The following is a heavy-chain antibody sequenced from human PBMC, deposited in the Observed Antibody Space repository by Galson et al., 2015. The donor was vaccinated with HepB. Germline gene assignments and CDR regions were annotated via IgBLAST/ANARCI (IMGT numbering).Heavy chain of an antibody. CDR1: GGTFSSYA. V-gene: IGHV1-69*13. D-gene: IGHD1-7*01. Sequence: SVKVSCKASGGTFSSYAISWVRQAPGQGLEWMGGIIPIFGTANYAQKFQGRVTITADESTSTAYMELSSLRSEDTAVYYCARFLPGITGTKYGMDVWGQGTTVTVSS. J-gene: IGHJ6*02. CDR2: IIPIFGTA. CDR3: ARFLPGITGTKYGMDV.